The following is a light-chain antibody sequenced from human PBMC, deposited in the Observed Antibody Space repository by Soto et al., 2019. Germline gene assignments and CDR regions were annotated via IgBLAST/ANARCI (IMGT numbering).Light chain of an antibody. CDR1: SSDVGGYTY. CDR3: TSYTSTSALFV. V-gene: IGLV2-14*01. Sequence: QSALTQPASVSGSPGQSITISCTGTSSDVGGYTYVSWFQQHPGKAPELMIYEVSNRPSGVSNRFSGSKSGNTASLAISGFQAEDEADYYCTSYTSTSALFVFGTGTKVTVL. CDR2: EVS. J-gene: IGLJ1*01.